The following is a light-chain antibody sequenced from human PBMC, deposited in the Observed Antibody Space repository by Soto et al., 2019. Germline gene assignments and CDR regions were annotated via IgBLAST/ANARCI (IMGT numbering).Light chain of an antibody. Sequence: QPVLTQSPSASASLGASVKLTCTLSSGHSSYAIAWHQQQPEKGPRYLMKLSSDGSHSKGDGIPDRFSGSSYGAERYLTISSLQSEYEADYYCQTWDTGARVVFGGGTKLTVL. CDR1: SGHSSYA. CDR2: LSSDGSH. CDR3: QTWDTGARVV. V-gene: IGLV4-69*01. J-gene: IGLJ2*01.